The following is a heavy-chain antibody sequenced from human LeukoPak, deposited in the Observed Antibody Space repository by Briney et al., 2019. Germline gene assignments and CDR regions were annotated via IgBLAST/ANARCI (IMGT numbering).Heavy chain of an antibody. CDR3: ATAFLYYDTLTGYTP. V-gene: IGHV1-24*01. J-gene: IGHJ5*02. CDR2: FDPEDGET. Sequence: GASVKVSCKVSGYTLTELSMHWVRQAPGKGLEWMGGFDPEDGETIYAQKFQGRVTMTEDTSTDTAYMELSSLRSEDTAVYYCATAFLYYDTLTGYTPWGQGTLVTVSS. D-gene: IGHD3-9*01. CDR1: GYTLTELS.